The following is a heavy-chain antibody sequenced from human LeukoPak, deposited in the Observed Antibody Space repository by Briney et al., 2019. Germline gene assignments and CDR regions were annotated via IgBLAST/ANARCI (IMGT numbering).Heavy chain of an antibody. CDR2: IGNDGRDQ. CDR3: ARYLMWRFDY. CDR1: GFTFSGHA. Sequence: GGSLRLSCAASGFTFSGHAMHWVRQTPGVGLEWVAIIGNDGRDQHYSESVKGRFTISRDNSKNTLFLQLNSLRPEDTALYLCARYLMWRFDYWGQGTLVTVSS. D-gene: IGHD3-9*01. J-gene: IGHJ4*02. V-gene: IGHV3-30*02.